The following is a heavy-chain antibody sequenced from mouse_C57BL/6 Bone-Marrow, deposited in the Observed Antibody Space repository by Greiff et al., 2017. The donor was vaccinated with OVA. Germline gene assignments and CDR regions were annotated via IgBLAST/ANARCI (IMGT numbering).Heavy chain of an antibody. D-gene: IGHD6-2*01. CDR2: IYWDDDK. J-gene: IGHJ2*01. V-gene: IGHV8-12*01. CDR1: GFSLSTSGMG. Sequence: QVTLKVCGPGILQSSQTLSLTCSFSGFSLSTSGMGVSWIRQPSGKGLEWLAHIYWDDDKRYNPSLKSRLTISKDTSRNQVFLKITSVDTADTATYYCARRPSLQYYFDYWGQGTTLTVSS. CDR3: ARRPSLQYYFDY.